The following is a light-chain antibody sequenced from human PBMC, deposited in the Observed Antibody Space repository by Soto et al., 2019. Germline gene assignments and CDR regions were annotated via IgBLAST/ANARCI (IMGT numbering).Light chain of an antibody. CDR1: SSDVGGYNY. CDR2: GVS. J-gene: IGLJ1*01. CDR3: SSHTLSRALQV. Sequence: QSALTQPRSVSGSPGQSVTISCTGTSSDVGGYNYVSWYQQHPGKAPKLMLYGVSKRPSGVSNRFSGSKSGNTASLTISGLQAEDEADYYCSSHTLSRALQVFGTGTKLTVL. V-gene: IGLV2-14*01.